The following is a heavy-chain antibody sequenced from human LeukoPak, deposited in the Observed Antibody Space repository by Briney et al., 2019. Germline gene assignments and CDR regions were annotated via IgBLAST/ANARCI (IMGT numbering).Heavy chain of an antibody. J-gene: IGHJ2*01. D-gene: IGHD3-10*01. CDR2: IYYSGST. V-gene: IGHV4-59*01. CDR3: ATSRGTTMPSSEYFDL. Sequence: PSETLSLSCTVSGGSISSYYWSWIRQPPGKGLEWIGYIYYSGSTNYNPSLKSRVTISVDTSKNQFSLKLSSVTAADTAVYYCATSRGTTMPSSEYFDLWGRGTLVTVSS. CDR1: GGSISSYY.